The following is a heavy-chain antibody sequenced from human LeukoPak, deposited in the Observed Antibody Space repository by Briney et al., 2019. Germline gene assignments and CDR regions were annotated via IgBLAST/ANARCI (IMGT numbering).Heavy chain of an antibody. CDR1: GFTFSSYG. D-gene: IGHD3-9*01. CDR3: ARDSGVLRYFDWLYYHES. V-gene: IGHV3-23*01. Sequence: GGSLRLSCAASGFTFSSYGMSWVRQAPGKGLEWVSAISGSGGSTYYADSVKGRFTISRDNAKNSLYLQMNSLRAEDTAVYYCARDSGVLRYFDWLYYHESWGQGTLVTVSS. CDR2: ISGSGGST. J-gene: IGHJ4*02.